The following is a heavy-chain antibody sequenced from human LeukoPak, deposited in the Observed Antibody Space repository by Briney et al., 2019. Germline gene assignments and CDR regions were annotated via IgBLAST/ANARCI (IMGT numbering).Heavy chain of an antibody. CDR1: GYTFTSYY. V-gene: IGHV1-46*01. D-gene: IGHD6-6*01. J-gene: IGHJ4*02. Sequence: ASVKVSCKASGYTFTSYYMHWVRQAPGQGLEWMGIINPSGGSTSYAQKFQGRVTTTRDTSTSTVYMELSSLRSEDTAVYYCARDYAGSSTGIYYFYYWGQGTLVTVSS. CDR3: ARDYAGSSTGIYYFYY. CDR2: INPSGGST.